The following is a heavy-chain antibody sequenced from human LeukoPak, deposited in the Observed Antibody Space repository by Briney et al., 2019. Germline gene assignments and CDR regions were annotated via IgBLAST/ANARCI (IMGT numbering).Heavy chain of an antibody. CDR2: ISYDGSNK. CDR3: ARAVFGGIAAQAFDY. V-gene: IGHV3-30*03. CDR1: GFTFSSYA. D-gene: IGHD6-6*01. J-gene: IGHJ4*02. Sequence: GGSLRLSCAASGFTFSSYAMHWVRQAPGKGLEWVALISYDGSNKYYADSVKGRFTISRDNSKNTLYLQMSSLRAEDTAVYYCARAVFGGIAAQAFDYWGQGTLVTVSS.